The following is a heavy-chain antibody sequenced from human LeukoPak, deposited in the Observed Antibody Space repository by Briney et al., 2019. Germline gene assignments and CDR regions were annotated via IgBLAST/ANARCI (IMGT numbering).Heavy chain of an antibody. CDR2: IYTSGST. CDR3: ARENYDYVWGSYRPPYFDY. J-gene: IGHJ4*02. Sequence: PSETLSLTCTVSGGSISSYYWSWSRQPAGKGLEWIGRIYTSGSTNYNPSLKSRVTMSVDTSKNQFSLKLSSVTAADTAVYYCARENYDYVWGSYRPPYFDYWGQGTLVTVSS. CDR1: GGSISSYY. D-gene: IGHD3-16*02. V-gene: IGHV4-4*07.